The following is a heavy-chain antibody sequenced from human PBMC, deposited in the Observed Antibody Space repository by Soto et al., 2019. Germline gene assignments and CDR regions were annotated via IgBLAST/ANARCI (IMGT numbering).Heavy chain of an antibody. CDR1: GFTFSSYA. Sequence: GGSLRLSCAASGFTFSSYAMSWVRQAPGKGLEWVSAISGSGGSTYYADSVRGRMTISRDNSKNTLYLQMNSLRDEDTGVYFCARILGGIDYWGQGTLVTVS. CDR3: ARILGGIDY. D-gene: IGHD3-16*01. CDR2: ISGSGGST. J-gene: IGHJ4*02. V-gene: IGHV3-23*01.